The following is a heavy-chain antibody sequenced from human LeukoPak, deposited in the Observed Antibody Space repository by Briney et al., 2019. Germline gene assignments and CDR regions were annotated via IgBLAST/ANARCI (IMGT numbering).Heavy chain of an antibody. J-gene: IGHJ6*03. CDR2: ISGSGDTT. V-gene: IGHV3-23*01. Sequence: GGPLRLSCAASGFTFSSYAMSWVRQAPGKGLEWVSAISGSGDTTYYADSVKGRFTISRDNSKNTLYLQMNSLRAEDTAVYYCAKPKTYYYDSSGSARDYYYYMDVWGKGTTVTVSS. CDR3: AKPKTYYYDSSGSARDYYYYMDV. CDR1: GFTFSSYA. D-gene: IGHD3-22*01.